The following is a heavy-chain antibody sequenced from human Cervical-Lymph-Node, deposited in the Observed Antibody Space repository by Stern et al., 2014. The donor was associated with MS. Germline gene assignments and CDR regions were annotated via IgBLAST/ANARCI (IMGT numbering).Heavy chain of an antibody. J-gene: IGHJ5*02. CDR1: GYAFTNYD. V-gene: IGHV1-8*01. CDR2: LNPNSGKT. CDR3: ARGANYPGSDGYYYGGAFDP. Sequence: QVQLVQSGAEVKKPGASVKVSCKASGYAFTNYDINWLRRATGQGLEWIGWLNPNSGKTGYAQNFQGRVTMTRDTSIDTVYMELSSLRSEDTAVYYCARGANYPGSDGYYYGGAFDPWGQGTLVTVSS. D-gene: IGHD3-22*01.